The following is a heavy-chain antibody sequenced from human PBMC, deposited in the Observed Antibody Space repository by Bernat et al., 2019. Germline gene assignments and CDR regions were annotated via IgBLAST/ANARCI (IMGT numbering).Heavy chain of an antibody. CDR3: ARAGEYSVLTDYHQVADY. Sequence: QVQLVQSGAEVKKPGASVKVSCQASGYTFTYYPIIWVRQAPGQSLEWMGWVSTANGNTGISQKFQGRVTITRDTSANSVYMELSSQTSEDTAVYYCARAGEYSVLTDYHQVADYWGQGSLVTVSS. CDR2: VSTANGNT. J-gene: IGHJ4*02. V-gene: IGHV1-3*04. CDR1: GYTFTYYP. D-gene: IGHD3-9*01.